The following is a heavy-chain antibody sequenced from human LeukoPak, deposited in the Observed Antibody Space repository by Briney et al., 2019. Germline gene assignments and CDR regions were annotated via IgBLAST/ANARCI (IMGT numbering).Heavy chain of an antibody. CDR1: GGSFSGYY. D-gene: IGHD5-12*01. J-gene: IGHJ4*02. CDR3: ARGQSGSNDY. V-gene: IGHV4-34*01. Sequence: SETLSLTCALYGGSFSGYYWRWIPHPPRKGLGWIGEIKHSVSTNSNPSLKSRVTISVDTSKYQFSLRLSSVTAADTAVYYCARGQSGSNDYWGQGTLVTVSS. CDR2: IKHSVST.